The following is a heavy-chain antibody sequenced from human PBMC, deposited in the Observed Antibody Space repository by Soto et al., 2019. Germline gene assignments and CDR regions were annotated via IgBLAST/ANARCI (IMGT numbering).Heavy chain of an antibody. V-gene: IGHV3-23*01. J-gene: IGHJ4*02. CDR2: ISGSGGST. D-gene: IGHD5-18*01. CDR3: ARSIQLRSGGFDY. Sequence: GGSLRLSCAASGFTFSSYAMSWVRQAPGKGLEWVSAISGSGGSTYYADSVKGRFTISRDNSKNTLYLQMNSLRAEDTAVYYCARSIQLRSGGFDYWGQGTLVTVSS. CDR1: GFTFSSYA.